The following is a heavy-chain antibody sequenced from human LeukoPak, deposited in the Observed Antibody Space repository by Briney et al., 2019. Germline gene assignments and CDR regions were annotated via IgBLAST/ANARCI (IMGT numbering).Heavy chain of an antibody. D-gene: IGHD6-19*01. CDR3: ARTLPEVAVVGY. V-gene: IGHV4-59*08. CDR1: GGSISSYF. J-gene: IGHJ4*02. Sequence: SETLSLTCTVSGGSISSYFWSWVRQPPGKGLEWIGYISYSGSTNYNSSLKSRVTISVDTSKNQFSLKLSSVTAADTAVYYCARTLPEVAVVGYWGQGTLVTVSS. CDR2: ISYSGST.